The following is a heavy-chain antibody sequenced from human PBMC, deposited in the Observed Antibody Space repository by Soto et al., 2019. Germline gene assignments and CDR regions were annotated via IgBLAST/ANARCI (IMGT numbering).Heavy chain of an antibody. Sequence: VASVKVSCKASGGTFSSYAISWVRQAPGQGLEWMGGIIPIFGTANYAQKFQGRVTITADESTSTAYMELSSLRSEDTAVYYCAIASSSWDSSGYYYLSAFDIWGQGTMVTVSS. D-gene: IGHD3-22*01. CDR3: AIASSSWDSSGYYYLSAFDI. CDR1: GGTFSSYA. CDR2: IIPIFGTA. V-gene: IGHV1-69*13. J-gene: IGHJ3*02.